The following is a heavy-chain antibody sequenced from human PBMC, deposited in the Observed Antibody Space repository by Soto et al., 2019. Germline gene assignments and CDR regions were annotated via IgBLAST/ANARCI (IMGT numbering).Heavy chain of an antibody. CDR3: ARARATVTTERALGY. CDR2: ISAYNDNT. V-gene: IGHV1-18*01. D-gene: IGHD4-17*01. Sequence: AASVNVSCKSSGYTFYSYYITWVRQAPGQGLEWMGTISAYNDNTNLPQTLQGRVTMTIDKSTATAYMELKNLTSDDTAVYYCARARATVTTERALGYWGQGTLVTVSS. CDR1: GYTFYSYY. J-gene: IGHJ4*02.